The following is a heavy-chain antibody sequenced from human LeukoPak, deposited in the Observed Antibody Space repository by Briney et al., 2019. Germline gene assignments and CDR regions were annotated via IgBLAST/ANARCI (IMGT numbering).Heavy chain of an antibody. J-gene: IGHJ5*02. CDR2: INSDGSST. V-gene: IGHV3-74*01. CDR3: ARALPYYYDSSGYRNWFDP. Sequence: GGSLRLSCAASGFTFTIYWMSWVRQAPGKGLVWVSRINSDGSSTSYADSVKGRFTISRDNAKNTLYLQMNSLRAEDTAVYYCARALPYYYDSSGYRNWFDPWGQGTLVTVSS. CDR1: GFTFTIYW. D-gene: IGHD3-22*01.